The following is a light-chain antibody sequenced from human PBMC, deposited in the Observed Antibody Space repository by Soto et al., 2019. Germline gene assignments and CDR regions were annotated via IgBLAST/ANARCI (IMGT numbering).Light chain of an antibody. CDR2: GAS. J-gene: IGKJ1*01. V-gene: IGKV3-15*01. CDR1: QSINNY. CDR3: LHYKDWPRWT. Sequence: EIVLTQSPGTLSLSPGERATLSCRSSQSINNYLAWYQQKPGQGPRLLIYGASTTASGIPARFSGSGSGTEFTLTISSLQSEDSAVYYCLHYKDWPRWTFGQGTKVHIK.